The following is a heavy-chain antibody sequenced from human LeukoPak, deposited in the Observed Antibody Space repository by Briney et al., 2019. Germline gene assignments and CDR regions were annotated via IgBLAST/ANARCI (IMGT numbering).Heavy chain of an antibody. CDR3: ARAAPYYYDSSGYSAFDS. CDR1: GFTFRSYS. Sequence: PGGSLRLSCAASGFTFRSYSMHWVRQAPGKGLDWVSYISSTSSTIYYADSVKGRFTISRDNAKNSLYLQMNSLRDEDTAVYYCARAAPYYYDSSGYSAFDSWGQGTMVTVSA. D-gene: IGHD3-22*01. J-gene: IGHJ3*02. V-gene: IGHV3-48*02. CDR2: ISSTSSTI.